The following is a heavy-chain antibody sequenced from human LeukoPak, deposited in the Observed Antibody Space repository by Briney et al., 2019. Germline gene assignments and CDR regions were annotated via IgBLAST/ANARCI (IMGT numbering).Heavy chain of an antibody. CDR1: GGSINSCY. D-gene: IGHD4-23*01. J-gene: IGHJ4*02. CDR3: ARGGKATVVTM. CDR2: IYSSGST. V-gene: IGHV4-4*07. Sequence: PSETLSLTCTVSGGSINSCYWSWIRQPAGKGLEWIGRIYSSGSTNYNPSLKSRVSMSVDTSKNQFSLKLTSVTAADTAVYYCARGGKATVVTMWGQGILVTVSS.